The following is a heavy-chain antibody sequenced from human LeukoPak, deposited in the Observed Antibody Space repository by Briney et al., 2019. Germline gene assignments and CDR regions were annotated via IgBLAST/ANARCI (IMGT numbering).Heavy chain of an antibody. CDR1: GFTFSSYA. CDR2: ISYDGSNK. J-gene: IGHJ6*03. D-gene: IGHD1-26*01. CDR3: ARDGGPWWELLPYYYYYYYMDV. V-gene: IGHV3-30*04. Sequence: GGSLRLSCAASGFTFSSYAMHWVRQAPGKGLEWVAVISYDGSNKYYADSVKGRFTISRDNSKNTLYLQMNSLRAEDTAVYYCARDGGPWWELLPYYYYYYYMDVWGKGTTVTVSS.